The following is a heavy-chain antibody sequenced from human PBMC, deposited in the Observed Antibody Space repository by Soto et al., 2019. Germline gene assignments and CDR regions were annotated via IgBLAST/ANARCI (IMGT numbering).Heavy chain of an antibody. CDR3: ARGDGYDPHSYFDY. J-gene: IGHJ4*02. D-gene: IGHD5-12*01. CDR2: ISGSGGST. CDR1: GFTFSNYA. V-gene: IGHV3-23*01. Sequence: GGSLRLSCAASGFTFSNYAMTWVRQAPGKGLEWVSAISGSGGSTYYADSVKGRFTISRDNSKNTLYLQMNSLRADDTAVYYCARGDGYDPHSYFDYWGQGILVTV.